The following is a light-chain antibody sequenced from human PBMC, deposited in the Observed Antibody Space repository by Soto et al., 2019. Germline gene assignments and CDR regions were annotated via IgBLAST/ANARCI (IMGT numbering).Light chain of an antibody. CDR1: QNIRSY. J-gene: IGKJ2*01. CDR3: QQSYITPSFT. CDR2: ATS. V-gene: IGKV1-39*01. Sequence: DIQMTQSPSSLSASVGDRITITCRASQNIRSYLNWYRQRPGKAPELLMYATSNLQSGVPSRFSGSGSGTDFTLTISSLQPEDVATYYCQQSYITPSFTFGQGTKLEIK.